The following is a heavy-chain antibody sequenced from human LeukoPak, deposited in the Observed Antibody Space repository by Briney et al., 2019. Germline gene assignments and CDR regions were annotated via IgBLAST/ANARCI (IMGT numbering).Heavy chain of an antibody. V-gene: IGHV4-59*01. CDR1: GGSISSYY. J-gene: IGHJ5*02. CDR3: ARDGGLRLGRSYNWFDP. Sequence: SETLSLTCTVSGGSISSYYWSWIRQPPGKGLEWIGYIYYSGSTNYNPSLKSRVTISVDTSKNQFSLKLSSVTAVDTAVYYCARDGGLRLGRSYNWFDPWGQGTLVTVSS. CDR2: IYYSGST. D-gene: IGHD5-12*01.